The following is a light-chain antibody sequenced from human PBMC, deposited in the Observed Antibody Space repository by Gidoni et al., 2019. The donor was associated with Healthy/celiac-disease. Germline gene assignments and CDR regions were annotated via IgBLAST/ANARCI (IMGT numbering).Light chain of an antibody. J-gene: IGKJ1*01. CDR2: AAS. CDR1: QSISSY. V-gene: IGKV1-39*01. CDR3: QQSYSTPWT. Sequence: DIQMTQSPSSLSASVGDRVTITCRASQSISSYLNWYQQKPGKAPKLLIYAASSLQSGVPSRFSGSGSGTDSTLPISSLQPEDFATYYCQQSYSTPWTFGQGTKVEIK.